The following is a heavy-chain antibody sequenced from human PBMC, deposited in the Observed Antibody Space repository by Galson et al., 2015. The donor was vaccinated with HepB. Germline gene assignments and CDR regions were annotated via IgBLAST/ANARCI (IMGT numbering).Heavy chain of an antibody. J-gene: IGHJ2*01. V-gene: IGHV4-39*01. CDR1: GGSISSSSYY. Sequence: TLSLTCTVSGGSISSSSYYWGWIRQPPGKGLEWIGSIYYSGSTYYNPSLKSRVTISVDTSKNQFSLKLSSVTAADTAVYYCRAVSSGGKRFWYFDLWGRGTLVTVSS. CDR3: RAVSSGGKRFWYFDL. D-gene: IGHD6-19*01. CDR2: IYYSGST.